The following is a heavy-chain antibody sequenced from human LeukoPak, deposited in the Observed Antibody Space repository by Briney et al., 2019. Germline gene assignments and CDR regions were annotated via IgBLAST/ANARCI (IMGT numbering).Heavy chain of an antibody. V-gene: IGHV1-3*04. CDR2: INTANGNT. Sequence: ASVKVSCKASGYIFTSYPIHWVRQAPGQRREWMGWINTANGNTKYSQRLEGRVTVTTDTSAAAAYMELSSLRSEDTAVSYCARDRAMADYWGKGTLVTVSS. CDR1: GYIFTSYP. D-gene: IGHD5-18*01. J-gene: IGHJ4*02. CDR3: ARDRAMADY.